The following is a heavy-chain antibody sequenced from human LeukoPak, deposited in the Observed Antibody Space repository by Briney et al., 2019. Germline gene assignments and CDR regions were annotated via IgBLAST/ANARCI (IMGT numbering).Heavy chain of an antibody. CDR3: ARGPAITMVRGVITNYYFDY. V-gene: IGHV4-59*12. J-gene: IGHJ4*02. Sequence: PSETLSLTCTVSGGSISSYYWNWIRQPPGKGLEWIGYIYHSGSTYYNPSLKSRVTISVDRSKNQFSLKLSSVTAADTAVYYCARGPAITMVRGVITNYYFDYWGQGTLVTVSS. D-gene: IGHD3-10*01. CDR1: GGSISSYY. CDR2: IYHSGST.